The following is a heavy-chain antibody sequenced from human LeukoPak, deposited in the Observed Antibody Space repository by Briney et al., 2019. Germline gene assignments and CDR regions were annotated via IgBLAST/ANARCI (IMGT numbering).Heavy chain of an antibody. CDR3: AKASTVAATPSDY. D-gene: IGHD2-15*01. Sequence: PGGSLRLSCAASGFTFSSYAMHWVRQAPGKGLEWVAVISYDGSNKYYADSVKGRFTISRDNSKNTLYLQMNSLRAEDTAVYYCAKASTVAATPSDYWGQGTLVTVSS. CDR1: GFTFSSYA. CDR2: ISYDGSNK. V-gene: IGHV3-30-3*01. J-gene: IGHJ4*02.